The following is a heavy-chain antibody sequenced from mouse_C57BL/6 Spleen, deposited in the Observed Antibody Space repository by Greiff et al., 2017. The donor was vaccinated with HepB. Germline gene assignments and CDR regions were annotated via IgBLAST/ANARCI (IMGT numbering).Heavy chain of an antibody. Sequence: QVQLKQSGAELARPGASVKLSCKASGYTFTSYGISWVKQRTGQGLEWIGEIYPRSGNTYYNEKFKGKATLTADKSSSTAYMELRSLTSEDSAVYFCARRGTAQATPFAYWGPGTLVTVSA. V-gene: IGHV1-81*01. CDR2: IYPRSGNT. CDR1: GYTFTSYG. D-gene: IGHD3-2*02. J-gene: IGHJ3*01. CDR3: ARRGTAQATPFAY.